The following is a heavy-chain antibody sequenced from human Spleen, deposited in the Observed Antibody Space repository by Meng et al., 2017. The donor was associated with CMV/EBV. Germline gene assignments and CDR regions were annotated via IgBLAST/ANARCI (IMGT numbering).Heavy chain of an antibody. CDR3: ARAHSSSWYKYYYYGMDV. D-gene: IGHD6-13*01. Sequence: GESLKISCAASEVTFSSFWMSWVRQAPGKGLEWVANINQDGRGKYYVDSVRGRFTISRDNAKNSLYLQMNSLRAEDTAVYYCARAHSSSWYKYYYYGMDVWGQGTTVTVSS. V-gene: IGHV3-7*01. CDR2: INQDGRGK. CDR1: EVTFSSFW. J-gene: IGHJ6*02.